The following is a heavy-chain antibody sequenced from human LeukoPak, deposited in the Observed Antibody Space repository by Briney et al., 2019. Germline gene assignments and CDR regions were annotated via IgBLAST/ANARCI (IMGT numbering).Heavy chain of an antibody. CDR3: ARGNGGVSPPGYCSGGSCTTNWFDP. CDR2: IYYSGST. J-gene: IGHJ5*02. CDR1: GGSISSYY. Sequence: PSETLSLTCTVSGGSISSYYWSWIRQPPGKGLEWIGYIYYSGSTNYNPSLKSRVTISVDTSKNQFSLKLSSVTAADTAVYYCARGNGGVSPPGYCSGGSCTTNWFDPWGQGTLVTVSS. D-gene: IGHD2-15*01. V-gene: IGHV4-59*01.